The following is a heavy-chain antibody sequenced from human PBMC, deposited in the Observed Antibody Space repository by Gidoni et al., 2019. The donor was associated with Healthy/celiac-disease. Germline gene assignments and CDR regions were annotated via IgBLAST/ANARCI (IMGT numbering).Heavy chain of an antibody. CDR2: INHSGST. D-gene: IGHD2-8*01. J-gene: IGHJ5*02. Sequence: QAQLQPWGAGLLTPPETLSSTCAVNGGSFSCYYWSWIRKPPGKGLEWIGEINHSGSTNYNPTLMSRVTISVDTSKNQFSLRLGSVTAADTAVYYCARAKYGRGWFDPGGQGTLFTVSS. CDR1: GGSFSCYY. V-gene: IGHV4-34*01. CDR3: ARAKYGRGWFDP.